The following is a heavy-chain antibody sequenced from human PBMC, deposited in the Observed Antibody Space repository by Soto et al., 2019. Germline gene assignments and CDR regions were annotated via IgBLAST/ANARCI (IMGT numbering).Heavy chain of an antibody. V-gene: IGHV3-30-3*01. CDR1: GFTFSSYA. D-gene: IGHD6-13*01. CDR2: ISYDGSNK. CDR3: ARDDLAAAVTPDAHADY. J-gene: IGHJ4*02. Sequence: GVSLRLSCAASGFTFSSYAMHWVRQAPGKGLEWVAVISYDGSNKYYADSVKGRFTISRDNSKNTLYLQMNSLRAEDTAVYYCARDDLAAAVTPDAHADYWGQGTLVTVSS.